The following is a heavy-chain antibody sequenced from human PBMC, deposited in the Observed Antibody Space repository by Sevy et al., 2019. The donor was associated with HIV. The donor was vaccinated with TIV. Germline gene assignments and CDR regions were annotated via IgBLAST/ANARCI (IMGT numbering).Heavy chain of an antibody. CDR2: ISGSGGST. V-gene: IGHV3-23*01. Sequence: GGSLRLSCAASGFTFSSYAMSWVRQAPGKGLEWVSAISGSGGSTYYADSVKGRFTISRDNSKNTLYLQTNSLRAEDTAVYYCAKDRADSSGPMDYWGQGTLVTVSS. J-gene: IGHJ4*02. CDR1: GFTFSSYA. CDR3: AKDRADSSGPMDY. D-gene: IGHD6-19*01.